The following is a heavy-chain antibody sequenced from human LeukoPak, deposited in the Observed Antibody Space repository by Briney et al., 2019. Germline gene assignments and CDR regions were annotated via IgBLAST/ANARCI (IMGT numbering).Heavy chain of an antibody. CDR2: ISYDGSNK. J-gene: IGHJ6*04. Sequence: GRSLRLSCAASGFTFRSYGMHSVRQAPGKGLEWVAVISYDGSNKYYADSVKGRFTISRDNPKNTLYLQMNSLRAEDTAVYYCAKGSWSGYGMDVRGKGTTVTVSS. CDR3: AKGSWSGYGMDV. D-gene: IGHD6-13*01. V-gene: IGHV3-30*18. CDR1: GFTFRSYG.